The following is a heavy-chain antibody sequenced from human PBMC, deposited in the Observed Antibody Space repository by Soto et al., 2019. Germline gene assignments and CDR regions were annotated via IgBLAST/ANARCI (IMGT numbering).Heavy chain of an antibody. J-gene: IGHJ4*02. V-gene: IGHV1-69*13. Sequence: ASVKVSCKASGGTFSSYAISWVRQAPGQGLEWMGGIIPIFGTANYAQKFQGRVTITADESTSTAYMELSSLRSEDTAVYYCGRDLVTIADIVVVPAAMGALDYWGQGTLVTVSS. D-gene: IGHD2-2*01. CDR2: IIPIFGTA. CDR1: GGTFSSYA. CDR3: GRDLVTIADIVVVPAAMGALDY.